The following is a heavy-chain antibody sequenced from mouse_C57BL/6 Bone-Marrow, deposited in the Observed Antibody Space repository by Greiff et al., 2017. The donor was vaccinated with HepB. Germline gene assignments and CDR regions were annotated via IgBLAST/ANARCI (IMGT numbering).Heavy chain of an antibody. CDR1: GFTFNTYA. CDR2: IRSKSSNYAT. D-gene: IGHD2-10*01. V-gene: IGHV10-3*01. Sequence: EVKLQESGGGLVQPKGSLKLSCAASGFTFNTYAMHWVRQAPGKGLEWVARIRSKSSNYATYYADSVKDRFTISRDDSQSMLYLQMNNLKTEDTAMYYCVREFSYYGNYNYAMDYWGQGTSVTVSS. J-gene: IGHJ4*01. CDR3: VREFSYYGNYNYAMDY.